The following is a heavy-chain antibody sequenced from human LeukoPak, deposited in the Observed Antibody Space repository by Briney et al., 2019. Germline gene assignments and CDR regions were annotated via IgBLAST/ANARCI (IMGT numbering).Heavy chain of an antibody. CDR3: ARDKQYVFDV. J-gene: IGHJ3*01. CDR2: INTNGGST. D-gene: IGHD6-19*01. V-gene: IGHV3-23*01. Sequence: PGGSLRLSCAASGFTFSSYGMTWVRQAPGKGLEWVSAINTNGGSTWYADSVKGRFTISRDNAKNALYMQMNSLRAEDTAVYYCARDKQYVFDVWGQGTRVTVSP. CDR1: GFTFSSYG.